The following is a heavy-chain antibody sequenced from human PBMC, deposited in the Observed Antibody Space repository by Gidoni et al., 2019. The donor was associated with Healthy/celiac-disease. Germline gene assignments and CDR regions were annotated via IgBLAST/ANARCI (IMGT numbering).Heavy chain of an antibody. J-gene: IGHJ3*02. CDR2: ISYDGSNK. V-gene: IGHV3-30-3*01. D-gene: IGHD6-13*01. CDR1: GFTFSSYA. CDR3: ARDSRSSSWESGAFDI. Sequence: QVQLVESGGGVVQPGRSLRLSCAASGFTFSSYAMHWVRQAPGKGLEWVAVISYDGSNKYYADSVKGRFTISRDNSKNTLYLQMNSLRAEDTAVYYCARDSRSSSWESGAFDIWGQGTMVTVSS.